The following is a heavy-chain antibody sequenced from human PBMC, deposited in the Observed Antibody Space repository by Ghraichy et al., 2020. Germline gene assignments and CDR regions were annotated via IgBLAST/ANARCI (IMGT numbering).Heavy chain of an antibody. CDR1: GFTFSSYG. V-gene: IGHV3-30*03. Sequence: GGSLRLSCAASGFTFSSYGMHWVRQAPGKGLEWVALISYHGSNKYYADSVKGRFTISRDNSKNTLYLQMNSLRPEDTAVYYCARDQAQQLVLFLGFDNWGQGTLVTVSS. D-gene: IGHD6-6*01. CDR3: ARDQAQQLVLFLGFDN. CDR2: ISYHGSNK. J-gene: IGHJ4*02.